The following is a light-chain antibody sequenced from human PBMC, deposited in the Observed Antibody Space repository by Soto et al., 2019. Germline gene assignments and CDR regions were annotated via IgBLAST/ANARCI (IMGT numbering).Light chain of an antibody. CDR3: QKYLSALWT. V-gene: IGKV1-27*01. J-gene: IGKJ1*01. CDR2: AAS. CDR1: QGISNY. Sequence: DIQMTQSPASLSASIGDRVTITCRASQGISNYLAWYQQKPGKVPKLLIYAASTLQSGVPSRFSGSGSGTDFTLTISSLQPEEVATDYCQKYLSALWTFGQGTKVEIK.